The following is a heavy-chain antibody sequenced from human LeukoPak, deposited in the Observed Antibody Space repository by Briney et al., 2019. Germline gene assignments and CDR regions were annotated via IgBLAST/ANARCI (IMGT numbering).Heavy chain of an antibody. J-gene: IGHJ4*02. CDR1: GYTFTSYG. CDR2: ISAYNKR. D-gene: IGHD3-10*01. Sequence: GASVKVSCKASGYTFTSYGINWVRQAPGQGLEWMGWISAYNKRNYAQKFQGRVTMTTDTSTSTAYMELRNLRSDDTAVYYCARARLGDGYFDYWGQGTLVTVSS. V-gene: IGHV1-18*01. CDR3: ARARLGDGYFDY.